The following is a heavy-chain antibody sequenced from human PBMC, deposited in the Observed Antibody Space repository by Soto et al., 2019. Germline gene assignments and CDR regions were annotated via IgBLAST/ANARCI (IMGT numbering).Heavy chain of an antibody. Sequence: ASVKVSCKXSGYTFTGYYMHWVRQAPGQGLEWMGWINPNSGGTNYAQKFQGWVTMTRDTSISTAYMELSRLRSDDTAVYYCARDHSRLQDIVVVPAAQYYYGMDVWGQGTTVTVSS. D-gene: IGHD2-2*01. CDR2: INPNSGGT. CDR3: ARDHSRLQDIVVVPAAQYYYGMDV. J-gene: IGHJ6*02. CDR1: GYTFTGYY. V-gene: IGHV1-2*04.